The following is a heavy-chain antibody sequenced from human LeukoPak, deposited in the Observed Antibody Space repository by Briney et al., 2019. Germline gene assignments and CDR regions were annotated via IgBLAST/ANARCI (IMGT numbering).Heavy chain of an antibody. CDR3: ARYQYYDFWSGPDY. CDR1: GYTFTSYD. D-gene: IGHD3-3*01. CDR2: MNPNSGNT. V-gene: IGHV1-8*01. Sequence: GASVKLSCKAAGYTFTSYDNNWVRQATGQGLEWMGWMNPNSGNTGYAQKCQGRVTMTRSTSISTAYMELSSLRSEDTAVYYCARYQYYDFWSGPDYWGQGTLITVSS. J-gene: IGHJ4*02.